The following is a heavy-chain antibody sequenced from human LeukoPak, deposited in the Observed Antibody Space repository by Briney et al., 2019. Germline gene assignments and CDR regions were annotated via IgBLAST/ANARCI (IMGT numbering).Heavy chain of an antibody. D-gene: IGHD5-24*01. Sequence: SETLSLTCTVSGDSISSGNYYWTWIRQPAGKGLEWIGRIYATGSTHSKPSLKSRLTMSVDTSKKQFSLKLNSVTAADTAVYYCARGRRDGYNDFFWYFDLWGRGTLVTVSS. CDR3: ARGRRDGYNDFFWYFDL. CDR1: GDSISSGNYY. CDR2: IYATGST. V-gene: IGHV4-61*02. J-gene: IGHJ2*01.